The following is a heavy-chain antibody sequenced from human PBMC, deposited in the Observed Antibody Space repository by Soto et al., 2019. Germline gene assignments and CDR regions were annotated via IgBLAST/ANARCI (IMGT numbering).Heavy chain of an antibody. Sequence: EVQLVESGGGLGKPGGSLRLSCEASGLTFTNAWMTWVRQAPGKGLEWVGRIKSKTDGGTIDYAAPVKGRFSISRDYSKNTLYLQMNSLKTEDTAVYDSVNSGYYHGVDVWGQGTTVIVSS. CDR1: GLTFTNAW. J-gene: IGHJ6*02. CDR3: VNSGYYHGVDV. V-gene: IGHV3-15*07. D-gene: IGHD1-20*01. CDR2: IKSKTDGGTI.